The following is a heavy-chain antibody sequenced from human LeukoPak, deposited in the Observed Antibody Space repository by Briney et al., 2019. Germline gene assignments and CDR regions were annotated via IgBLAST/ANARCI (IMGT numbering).Heavy chain of an antibody. J-gene: IGHJ4*02. CDR3: AKSLPYYDILTAIDY. V-gene: IGHV3-30*18. CDR2: ISYDGSNK. D-gene: IGHD3-9*01. CDR1: GFTFSTSG. Sequence: GRSLRLSCAASGFTFSTSGMHWVRQAPGKGLEWVAVISYDGSNKHFTDSVTGRFTISRDNSKNTLYLQMNSLRAEDTAVYYCAKSLPYYDILTAIDYWGQGTLVTVSS.